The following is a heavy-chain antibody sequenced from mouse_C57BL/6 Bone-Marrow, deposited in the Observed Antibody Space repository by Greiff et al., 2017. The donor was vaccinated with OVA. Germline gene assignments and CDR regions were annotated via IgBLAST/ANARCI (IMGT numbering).Heavy chain of an antibody. J-gene: IGHJ2*01. CDR3: ARWGYDYDFDY. CDR1: GYPFTSYW. D-gene: IGHD2-4*01. CDR2: IDPSDSYT. Sequence: QVQLQQPGAELVMPGASVKLSCKASGYPFTSYWMHWVKQRPGQGLEWIGEIDPSDSYTNYNQKFKGKSTLTVDKSSSTAYMQLSSLTSEDSAVKYCARWGYDYDFDYWGQGTTLTVSS. V-gene: IGHV1-69*01.